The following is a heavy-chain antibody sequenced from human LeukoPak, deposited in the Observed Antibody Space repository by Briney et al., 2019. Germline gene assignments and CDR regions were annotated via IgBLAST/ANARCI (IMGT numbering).Heavy chain of an antibody. CDR1: GFIFSTYS. CDR2: ISSGSSNI. V-gene: IGHV3-21*01. CDR3: AKGDVSVTREFDY. Sequence: PGGSLRLSCTASGFIFSTYSMIWVRQAPGKGLEWVSSISSGSSNIYYADSVKGRFTISRDNAQNSLYLQMNSLRAEDTAVYYCAKGDVSVTREFDYWGQGTLVTVSS. D-gene: IGHD7-27*01. J-gene: IGHJ4*02.